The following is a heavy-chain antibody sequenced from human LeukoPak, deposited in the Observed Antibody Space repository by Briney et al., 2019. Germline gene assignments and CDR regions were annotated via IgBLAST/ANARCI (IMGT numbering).Heavy chain of an antibody. CDR3: ARSIVGATSCFDL. V-gene: IGHV1-46*01. Sequence: ASVKVSCKASGYTFTSYYMNWVRQAPGQGQEWKGIMNPSGGSTSYEQKFQGRVTMTRDTSTSTVYMELSSLRSEDLAVYYCARSIVGATSCFDLWGQRTLVTVSS. CDR2: MNPSGGST. CDR1: GYTFTSYY. J-gene: IGHJ5*02. D-gene: IGHD1-26*01.